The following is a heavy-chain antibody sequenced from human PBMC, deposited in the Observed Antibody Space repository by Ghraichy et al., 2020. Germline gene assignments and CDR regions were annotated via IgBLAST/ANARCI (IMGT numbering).Heavy chain of an antibody. D-gene: IGHD1-7*01. J-gene: IGHJ3*02. CDR3: TRGMYNWTYQRGFDI. CDR1: GFAFSDHY. V-gene: IGHV3-72*01. CDR2: SRNKASSYTT. Sequence: GGSLRLSCAASGFAFSDHYMDWVRQAPGKGLEWVGRSRNKASSYTTEYAASVKGRFTISRDESKNSLYLQMNSLKTEDAAVYYCTRGMYNWTYQRGFDIWGQGTMVTVSS.